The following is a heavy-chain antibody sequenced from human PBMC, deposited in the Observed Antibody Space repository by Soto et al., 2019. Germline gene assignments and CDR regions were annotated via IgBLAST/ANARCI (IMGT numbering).Heavy chain of an antibody. V-gene: IGHV3-23*01. J-gene: IGHJ1*01. CDR3: AKVEPYSGSSYRGHFQY. CDR1: GFTFSSYA. Sequence: EVQLLESGGGLVQSGGSLRLSCAASGFTFSSYAMSWVRQAPGKGLEWVSTISGSGGNTYHTDSVKGRFTISRDNSKNTLYLQLNSLRTEDTAVYYCAKVEPYSGSSYRGHFQYWGQGTLVTVSS. D-gene: IGHD6-13*01. CDR2: ISGSGGNT.